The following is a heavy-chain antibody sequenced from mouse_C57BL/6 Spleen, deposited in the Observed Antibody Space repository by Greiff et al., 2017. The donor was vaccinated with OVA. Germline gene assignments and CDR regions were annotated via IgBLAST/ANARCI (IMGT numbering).Heavy chain of an antibody. Sequence: VQLQESGPELVKPGASVKISCKASGYTFTDYYINWVKQRPGQGLEWIGWIFPGSGSTYYNEKFKGKATLTVDKSSSTAYMQFSSLTSEDSAIYYCARDYGSRTGFAYWGQGTLVTVSA. CDR2: IFPGSGST. CDR1: GYTFTDYY. CDR3: ARDYGSRTGFAY. J-gene: IGHJ3*01. D-gene: IGHD1-1*01. V-gene: IGHV1-75*01.